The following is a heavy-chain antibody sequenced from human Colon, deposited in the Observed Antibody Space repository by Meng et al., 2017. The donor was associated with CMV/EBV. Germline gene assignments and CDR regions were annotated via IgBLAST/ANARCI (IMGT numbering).Heavy chain of an antibody. CDR2: INPNSGGT. CDR3: ARAPYNWNDEGWFDP. CDR1: GYTFTGYY. Sequence: QVQWLQSGAEVKKPGASAKVPCKASGYTFTGYYMHWVRRAPGQGLEWMGWINPNSGGTNYAQKFQGRVTMTRDTSISTAYMELSRLRSDDTAVYYCARAPYNWNDEGWFDPWGQGTLVTVSS. J-gene: IGHJ5*02. D-gene: IGHD1-20*01. V-gene: IGHV1-2*02.